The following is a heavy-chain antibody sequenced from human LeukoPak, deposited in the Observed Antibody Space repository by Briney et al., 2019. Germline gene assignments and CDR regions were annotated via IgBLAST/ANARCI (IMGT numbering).Heavy chain of an antibody. J-gene: IGHJ5*02. CDR1: GGTFSSYA. CDR2: IIPIFGTA. V-gene: IGHV1-69*05. Sequence: SVKVSCKASGGTFSSYAISWVRQAPGQGLEWMGGIIPIFGTANYAQKFQGRVTLTRDVSTSTDYLELSSLRSEDTAVYYCARDNSVRDTAWWFDPWGQGTLVTVSS. D-gene: IGHD2-21*02. CDR3: ARDNSVRDTAWWFDP.